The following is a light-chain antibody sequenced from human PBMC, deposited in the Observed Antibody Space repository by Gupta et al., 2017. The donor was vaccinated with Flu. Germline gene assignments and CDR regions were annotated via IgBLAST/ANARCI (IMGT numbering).Light chain of an antibody. Sequence: SLGERANINCRSSQNIFYSSNNKNNLAWYRQKPGQPPELLITWASTRESGVPDRFSGGGSGTDFTLTISSLQAEDVAVYYCQQYDSSPPTFGQGTRVEIK. CDR3: QQYDSSPPT. J-gene: IGKJ1*01. CDR1: QNIFYSSNNKNN. V-gene: IGKV4-1*01. CDR2: WAS.